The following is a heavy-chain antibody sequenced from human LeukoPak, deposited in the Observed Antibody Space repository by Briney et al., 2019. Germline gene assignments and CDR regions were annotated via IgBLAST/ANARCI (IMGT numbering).Heavy chain of an antibody. CDR1: GLTFSSYA. J-gene: IGHJ3*02. V-gene: IGHV3-30-3*01. CDR2: ISYDGSNK. D-gene: IGHD3-22*01. Sequence: GGSLRLSCAASGLTFSSYAMHWVRQAPGKGLEWVAVISYDGSNKYYADSVKGRFTISRDNSKNTLYLQMNSLRAEDTAVYYCARGGRRYYYDSSGYYWGKGAFDIWGQGTMVTVSS. CDR3: ARGGRRYYYDSSGYYWGKGAFDI.